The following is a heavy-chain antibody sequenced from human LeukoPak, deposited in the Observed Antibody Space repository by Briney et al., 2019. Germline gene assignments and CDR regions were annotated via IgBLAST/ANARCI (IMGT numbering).Heavy chain of an antibody. CDR3: ASHSTFVGGATESIDF. V-gene: IGHV3-74*01. D-gene: IGHD1-26*01. CDR1: GFTFRSYW. Sequence: PGGSLRLSCAASGFTFRSYWMHWVRQAPGKGLVWVSRINSGGSHTDYADSVKGRFTISRDNAKNTLDLQMNSLRADDTAVYYCASHSTFVGGATESIDFWGQGTLVTVSS. CDR2: INSGGSHT. J-gene: IGHJ4*02.